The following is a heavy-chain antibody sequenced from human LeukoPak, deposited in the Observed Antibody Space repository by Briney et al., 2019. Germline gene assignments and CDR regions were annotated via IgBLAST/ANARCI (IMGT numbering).Heavy chain of an antibody. CDR3: ARGNYDILSLGY. CDR2: IYYSGST. J-gene: IGHJ4*02. CDR1: GGSFSGYY. V-gene: IGHV4-59*01. D-gene: IGHD3-9*01. Sequence: PSETLSLTCAVYGGSFSGYYWSWIRQPPGKGLEWIGYIYYSGSTNYNPSLKSRVTISVDTSKNQFSLKLSSVTAADTAVYYCARGNYDILSLGYWGQGTLVTVSS.